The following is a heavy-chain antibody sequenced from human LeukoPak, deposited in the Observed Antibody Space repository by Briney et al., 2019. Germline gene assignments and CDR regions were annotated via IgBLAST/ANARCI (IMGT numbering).Heavy chain of an antibody. J-gene: IGHJ4*02. Sequence: PGGSLRLSCAASGFTFDDYAMHWVRQAPGKGLEWVSGISWNSGSIGYADSVKGRFTIPRDNAKNSLYLQMNSLRAEDTAVYYCAGKAVAGHFDYWGQGTLVTVSS. V-gene: IGHV3-9*01. CDR2: ISWNSGSI. CDR1: GFTFDDYA. CDR3: AGKAVAGHFDY. D-gene: IGHD6-19*01.